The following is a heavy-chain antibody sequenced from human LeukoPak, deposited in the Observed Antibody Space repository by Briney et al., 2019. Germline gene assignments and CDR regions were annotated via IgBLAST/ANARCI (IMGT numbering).Heavy chain of an antibody. V-gene: IGHV1-69*06. Sequence: SVKVSCKASGGTFSSYAISWVRQAPGQGREWMGGIIPIFGTANYAQKFQGRVTITADKSTSTAYMELSSLRSEDTAAYYCASGFSGSYHGNFDYWGQGTLVTVSS. CDR2: IIPIFGTA. J-gene: IGHJ4*02. CDR1: GGTFSSYA. D-gene: IGHD1-26*01. CDR3: ASGFSGSYHGNFDY.